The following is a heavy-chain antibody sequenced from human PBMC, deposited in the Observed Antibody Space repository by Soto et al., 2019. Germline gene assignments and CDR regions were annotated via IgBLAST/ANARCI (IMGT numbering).Heavy chain of an antibody. CDR3: ALSSSELSSCDY. CDR1: GFTFSSYA. V-gene: IGHV3-30-3*01. Sequence: QPGGSLRLSCAASGFTFSSYAMHWVRQAPGKGLEWVAVISYDGSNKYYADSVKGRFTISRDNSKNTLYLQMNSLRAEDTAVYYCALSSSELSSCDYWGQGTLVTVSS. CDR2: ISYDGSNK. D-gene: IGHD6-6*01. J-gene: IGHJ4*02.